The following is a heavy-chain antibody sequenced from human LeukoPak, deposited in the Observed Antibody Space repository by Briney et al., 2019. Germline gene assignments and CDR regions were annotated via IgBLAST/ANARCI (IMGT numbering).Heavy chain of an antibody. J-gene: IGHJ6*02. CDR2: MNPNSGNT. Sequence: ASVKVSCKASGYTFTSYDINWVRQATGQGLEWMGWMNPNSGNTGYAQKFQGRVTMTGNTSISTAYMELSSLRSEDTAVYYCARGLGDFWSGYPYYYYYGMDVWGQGTTVTVSS. CDR3: ARGLGDFWSGYPYYYYYGMDV. CDR1: GYTFTSYD. V-gene: IGHV1-8*01. D-gene: IGHD3-3*01.